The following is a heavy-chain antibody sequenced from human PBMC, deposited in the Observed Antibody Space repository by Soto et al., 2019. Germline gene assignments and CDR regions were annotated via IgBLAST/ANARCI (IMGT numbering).Heavy chain of an antibody. CDR1: GFTFTSSA. CDR3: AAVPYFGVVTPWYYYYGMDV. V-gene: IGHV1-58*01. Sequence: GASVKVSCKASGFTFTSSAVQWVRQARGQRLEWIGWIVVGSGNTNYAQKFQERVTITRDMSTSTAYMELSSLRSEDTAVYYCAAVPYFGVVTPWYYYYGMDVWGQGTTVTVSS. CDR2: IVVGSGNT. D-gene: IGHD3-3*01. J-gene: IGHJ6*02.